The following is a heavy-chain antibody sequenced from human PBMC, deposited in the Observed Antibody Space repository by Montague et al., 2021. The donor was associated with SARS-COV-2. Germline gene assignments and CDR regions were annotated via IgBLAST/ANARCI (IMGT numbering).Heavy chain of an antibody. CDR1: GDSVKTNLYY. CDR2: IYYTGTT. J-gene: IGHJ4*02. V-gene: IGHV4-39*01. Sequence: ESLSLTCTVSGDSVKTNLYYWGWIRQPPGKGLEWIGNIYYTGTTYYNPSLKSRVTMSVDTSKNQFSLKLTSVTAADTAVYYCANADSCSSGSCYSPFDSWGQGSLVTVSS. CDR3: ANADSCSSGSCYSPFDS. D-gene: IGHD2-15*01.